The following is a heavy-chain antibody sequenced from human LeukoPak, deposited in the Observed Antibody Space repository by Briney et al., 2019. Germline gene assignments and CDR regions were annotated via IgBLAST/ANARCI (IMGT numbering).Heavy chain of an antibody. V-gene: IGHV1-18*01. J-gene: IGHJ4*02. CDR2: ISANSGNT. D-gene: IGHD3-16*01. CDR1: GYSFTRNG. CDR3: ARDVNYAFDY. Sequence: ASVKVSCKPSGYSFTRNGISWVRQAPGQGLEWMAWISANSGNTNYAQNFQDRVTLTTDTSTSTAYMELRSLRPDDTAVYYCARDVNYAFDYWGQGTLVTVSS.